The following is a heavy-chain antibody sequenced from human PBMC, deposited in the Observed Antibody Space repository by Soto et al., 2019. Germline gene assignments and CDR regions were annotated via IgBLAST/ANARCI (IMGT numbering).Heavy chain of an antibody. CDR2: INQEGSEE. J-gene: IGHJ4*02. D-gene: IGHD3-10*01. CDR1: GFTFSSYW. CDR3: AKAPRGSGRDYYFDY. Sequence: EVQLVESGGGLVQPGGSLRLSCAASGFTFSSYWMSWVRQAPGKGLEWVANINQEGSEEYYVDSVKGRFTISRDTAKNSLYLQMRSLRDDDTAVYYCAKAPRGSGRDYYFDYWGQGTLITVSS. V-gene: IGHV3-7*05.